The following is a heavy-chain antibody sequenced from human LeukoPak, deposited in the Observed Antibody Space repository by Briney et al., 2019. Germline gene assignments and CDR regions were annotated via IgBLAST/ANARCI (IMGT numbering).Heavy chain of an antibody. CDR3: ARDVVITPLMAFDI. J-gene: IGHJ3*02. V-gene: IGHV1-69*04. D-gene: IGHD4-23*01. CDR1: GGTFSSYA. Sequence: ASVKVSCKASGGTFSSYAISWVRQAPGQGLEWMGRIIPILGIANNAQRFQGRVTITADKSTSTAYMELSSLRSEDTAVYYCARDVVITPLMAFDIWGQGSMVTVSS. CDR2: IIPILGIA.